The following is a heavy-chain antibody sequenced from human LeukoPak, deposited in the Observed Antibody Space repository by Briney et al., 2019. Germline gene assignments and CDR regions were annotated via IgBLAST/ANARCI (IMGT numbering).Heavy chain of an antibody. CDR1: GFTFSNAW. CDR2: IKGKTDGGTT. D-gene: IGHD1-7*01. V-gene: IGHV3-15*01. Sequence: PGGSPRLSCAASGFTFSNAWMSWVRQAPGKGLGWVGRIKGKTDGGTTDYAAPVKGRFTISRDNSKNTLYLQMNSLKTEDTAVYYCTTGGITGTRGVFYWGQGTLVTVSS. J-gene: IGHJ4*02. CDR3: TTGGITGTRGVFY.